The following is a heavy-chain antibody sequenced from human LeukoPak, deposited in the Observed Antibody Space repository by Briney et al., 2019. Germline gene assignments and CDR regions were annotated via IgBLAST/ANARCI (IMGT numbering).Heavy chain of an antibody. CDR1: GYSFATYW. J-gene: IGHJ4*02. V-gene: IGHV5-51*01. Sequence: GESLKISCKGSGYSFATYWIGWVRQMPGKGLEWMGIIYPGDSDTRYSPSFQGQVTISAGKSISTAYLQWSSLKASDTAIYYCARHTSSWSSEEYWGQGTQVTVSS. CDR3: ARHTSSWSSEEY. CDR2: IYPGDSDT. D-gene: IGHD6-13*01.